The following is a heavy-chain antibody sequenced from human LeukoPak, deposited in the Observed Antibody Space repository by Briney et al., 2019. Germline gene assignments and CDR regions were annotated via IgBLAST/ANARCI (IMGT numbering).Heavy chain of an antibody. Sequence: PSETLSLTCAVYGGSFSGYYWSWIRQPPGKGLEWIGEINHSGSTNYNPSIKSRVTISLDTSENQFSLKLTSVTAADTAVYYCARYGLLNISEINGFDIWGQGTMVTVSS. D-gene: IGHD2/OR15-2a*01. CDR3: ARYGLLNISEINGFDI. J-gene: IGHJ3*02. V-gene: IGHV4-34*01. CDR2: INHSGST. CDR1: GGSFSGYY.